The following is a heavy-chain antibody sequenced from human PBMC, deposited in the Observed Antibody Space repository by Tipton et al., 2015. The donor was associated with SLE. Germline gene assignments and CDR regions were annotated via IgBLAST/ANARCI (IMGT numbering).Heavy chain of an antibody. V-gene: IGHV4-39*02. CDR2: IYYSGST. D-gene: IGHD6-6*01. Sequence: TLSLTCTVSGGSISSGSYYWGWIRQPPGKGLEWIGSIYYSGSTYYNPSLKSRVTISVDTSKNQFSLKLSSVTPEDTAVYYCARDGLAARPNWFDPWGQGTLVTVSS. CDR1: GGSISSGSYY. J-gene: IGHJ5*02. CDR3: ARDGLAARPNWFDP.